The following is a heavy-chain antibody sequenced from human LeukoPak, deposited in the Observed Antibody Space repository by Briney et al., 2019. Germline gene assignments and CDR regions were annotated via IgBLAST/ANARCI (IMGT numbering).Heavy chain of an antibody. CDR2: ISGDGSST. J-gene: IGHJ4*02. CDR3: AREGGPYRPLDY. CDR1: GFTFSSYW. V-gene: IGHV3-74*01. Sequence: GGSLRLSCAASGFTFSSYWMHWVRQAPGKGLVWVSYISGDGSSTTYADSVKGRFTISRDNAKNTLDLQMNSLRAEDTAVYYCAREGGPYRPLDYSGQGTLVTVSS.